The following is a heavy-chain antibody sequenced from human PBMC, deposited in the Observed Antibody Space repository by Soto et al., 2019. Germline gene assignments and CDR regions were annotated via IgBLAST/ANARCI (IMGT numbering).Heavy chain of an antibody. CDR1: GASLTSSQC. D-gene: IGHD3-22*01. Sequence: QVQLLESGPGLVKPSVTLSLTCTVTAVSGASLTSSQCWSWVRLPPWEGLEWIGEIYHSGSTKYKPSLKSRVTFSVDKSKNQFYLKMRSVTAADTALYYCARNVGHYYDSSTAGRFDYWCQGTLVTVSS. CDR3: ARNVGHYYDSSTAGRFDY. CDR2: IYHSGST. J-gene: IGHJ4*02. V-gene: IGHV4-4*02.